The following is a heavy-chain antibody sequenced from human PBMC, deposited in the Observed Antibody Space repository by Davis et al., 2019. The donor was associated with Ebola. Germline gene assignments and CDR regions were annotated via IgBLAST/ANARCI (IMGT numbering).Heavy chain of an antibody. CDR1: GDSVSSNSAA. CDR2: TYYRSKWYN. D-gene: IGHD1-1*01. CDR3: ARGLTSNWNDPYSFDC. V-gene: IGHV6-1*01. J-gene: IGHJ4*02. Sequence: SQTLSLTCAISGDSVSSNSAAWNWVRQSPSRALEWLGRTYYRSKWYNDYAVSVKSRITINPDTSKNQFSLQLNSVTPEDTAVYYCARGLTSNWNDPYSFDCWGQGTLVTVSS.